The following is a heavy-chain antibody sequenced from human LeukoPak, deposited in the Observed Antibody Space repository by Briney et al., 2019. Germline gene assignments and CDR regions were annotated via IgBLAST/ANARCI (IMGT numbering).Heavy chain of an antibody. CDR2: IYYSGST. D-gene: IGHD3-10*01. V-gene: IGHV4-30-4*08. CDR3: ARVLYYYGSGSYWADYYYYYYMDV. J-gene: IGHJ6*03. CDR1: GGSISSGDYY. Sequence: SQTLSLTCTVSGGSISSGDYYWSWIRQPPGKGLEWIGYIYYSGSTYYNPSLKSRVTISVDTSKNQFSLKLRSVTAADTAVYYCARVLYYYGSGSYWADYYYYYYMDVWGKGTTVTVSS.